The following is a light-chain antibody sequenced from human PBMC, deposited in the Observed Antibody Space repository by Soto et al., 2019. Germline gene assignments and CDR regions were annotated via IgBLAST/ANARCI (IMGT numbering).Light chain of an antibody. CDR1: QDISSY. Sequence: AIRMTQSPSSLSASPGDRVTITCRASQDISSYLAWYQQKPGKAPNLLIYVASTLQSGVPSRFSGSGSGTDFTLTISSLQPEDFATYYCLQDYNYPWTFGQGTKVDSK. V-gene: IGKV1-8*01. CDR3: LQDYNYPWT. CDR2: VAS. J-gene: IGKJ1*01.